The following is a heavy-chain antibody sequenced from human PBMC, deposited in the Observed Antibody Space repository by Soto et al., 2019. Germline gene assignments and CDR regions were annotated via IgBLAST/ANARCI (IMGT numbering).Heavy chain of an antibody. CDR2: ISSSSSTI. J-gene: IGHJ4*02. CDR1: GFTFSSYS. V-gene: IGHV3-48*01. Sequence: EVQLVESGGGLVQPGGSLRLSCAASGFTFSSYSMNWVRQAPGKGLEWVSYISSSSSTIYYADSVKGRFTISRDNAKNSLYLQMNSLRAEDTAVYYCARCAAYGWYDYWGQGTLVTVSS. D-gene: IGHD6-19*01. CDR3: ARCAAYGWYDY.